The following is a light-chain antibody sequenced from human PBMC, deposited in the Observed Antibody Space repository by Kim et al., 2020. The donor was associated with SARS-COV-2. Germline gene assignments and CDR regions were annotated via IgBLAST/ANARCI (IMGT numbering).Light chain of an antibody. V-gene: IGKV3-11*01. CDR1: QSVGTY. J-gene: IGKJ5*01. CDR2: DAS. CDR3: QQRSN. Sequence: VVRQSPATLSLSPGERATLSCRASQSVGTYLAWYQQKPGQAPRLLIYDASKRATGIPARFRGSGSGTDFTLTIGTLEPEDFTVYYCQQRSNFGQGTRLEIK.